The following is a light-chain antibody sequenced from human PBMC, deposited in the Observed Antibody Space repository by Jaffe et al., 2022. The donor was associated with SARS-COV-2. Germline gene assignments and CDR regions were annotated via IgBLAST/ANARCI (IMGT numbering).Light chain of an antibody. CDR1: QSLLHNNGYNY. Sequence: DTVMTQSPLSLPVTPGEPASISCRSSQSLLHNNGYNYLDWYLQKPGQSPQLLIYLGSHRASGVPDRFSGSGSGTDFTLKISRVEADDLGVYYCMQGLHTPVAFGQGTKLEIK. CDR3: MQGLHTPVA. CDR2: LGS. J-gene: IGKJ2*01. V-gene: IGKV2-28*01.